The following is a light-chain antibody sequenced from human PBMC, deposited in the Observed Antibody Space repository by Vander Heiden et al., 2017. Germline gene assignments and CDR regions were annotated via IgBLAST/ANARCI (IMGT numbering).Light chain of an antibody. CDR2: GAS. CDR3: QKYNNWPPST. CDR1: QSVSSN. V-gene: IGKV3-15*01. J-gene: IGKJ2*01. Sequence: EILMTQSLATLSVSPGARATLSCRASQSVSSNLAGYQQKPGQAHRLLIYGASTRGTGIPARFSGSGYGTEFTFTISSLQSEDFAVYYCQKYNNWPPSTFGQGTKLEIK.